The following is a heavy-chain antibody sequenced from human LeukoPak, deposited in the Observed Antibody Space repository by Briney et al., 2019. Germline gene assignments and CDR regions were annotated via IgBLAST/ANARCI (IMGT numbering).Heavy chain of an antibody. V-gene: IGHV3-66*01. CDR2: IYSGGST. CDR1: GFTVSSNY. D-gene: IGHD1-1*01. CDR3: ARGPLPLEFDY. Sequence: GGSLRLSCAASGFTVSSNYMSWVRQAPGKGLEWVSVIYSGGSTYYADSVKGRLTISRDNSKNTLYLQMNSLRAEDTAVYYCARGPLPLEFDYWGQGTLVTVSS. J-gene: IGHJ4*02.